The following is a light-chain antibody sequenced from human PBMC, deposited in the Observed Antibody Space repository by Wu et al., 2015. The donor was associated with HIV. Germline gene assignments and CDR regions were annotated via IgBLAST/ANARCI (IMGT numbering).Light chain of an antibody. CDR1: QSVSSN. CDR3: QQYNNWPPT. CDR2: SAS. V-gene: IGKV3-15*01. J-gene: IGKJ3*01. Sequence: DILLTQSPGTLPLSPGERATLSCRASQSVSSNYLAWYQQKPGQAPRLLMFSASTRATGVPARFSGSGSGTEFTLTISSLQSEDFAIHFCQQYNNWPPTFGPGTKVDIK.